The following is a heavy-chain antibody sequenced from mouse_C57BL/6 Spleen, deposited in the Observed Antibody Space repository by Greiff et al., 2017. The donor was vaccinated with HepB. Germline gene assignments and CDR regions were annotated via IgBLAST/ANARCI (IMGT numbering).Heavy chain of an antibody. CDR1: GSSLTSYG. V-gene: IGHV2-5*01. J-gene: IGHJ3*01. D-gene: IGHD1-1*02. CDR2: IWRGGST. CDR3: AKIPPLSGFAY. Sequence: VKLMESGPGLVQPSQSLSITCTVSGSSLTSYGVHWVRQSPGKGLEWLGVIWRGGSTDYNAAFMSRLSITKDNSKSKVFFKMNSLQADDTAIYYCAKIPPLSGFAYWGQGTLVTVSA.